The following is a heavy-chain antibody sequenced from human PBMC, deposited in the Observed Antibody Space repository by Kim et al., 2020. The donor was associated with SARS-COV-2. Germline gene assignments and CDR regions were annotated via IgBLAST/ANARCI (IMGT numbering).Heavy chain of an antibody. Sequence: GGSLRLSCAPSGFTFDDYAMHWVRQAPGKGLEWVSGISWKSGSIGYADSVKGRFTISRDNAKNSLYLQMNSLRAEDTALYYCAKDMGGGGYGAFDIWGQGTMVTVSS. CDR3: AKDMGGGGYGAFDI. V-gene: IGHV3-9*01. J-gene: IGHJ3*02. CDR2: ISWKSGSI. CDR1: GFTFDDYA. D-gene: IGHD3-22*01.